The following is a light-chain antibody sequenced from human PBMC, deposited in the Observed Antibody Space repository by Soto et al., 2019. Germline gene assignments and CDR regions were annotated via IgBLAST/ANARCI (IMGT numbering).Light chain of an antibody. J-gene: IGKJ5*01. V-gene: IGKV1-5*01. CDR1: QSISTW. CDR2: GAS. Sequence: DIQMTQSPSTLSASVGDRVTITCRASQSISTWLAWYQQKPGKAPNLLIYGASNLETGVPSRFSGSGSGTDFTFTISSLQAEDIGTYFCQQYDSVFTFGQGTRLEIK. CDR3: QQYDSVFT.